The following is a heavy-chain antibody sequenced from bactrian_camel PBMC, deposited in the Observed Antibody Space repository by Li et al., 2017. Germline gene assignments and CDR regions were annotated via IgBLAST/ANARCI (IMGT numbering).Heavy chain of an antibody. V-gene: IGHV3S54*01. J-gene: IGHJ7*01. CDR2: IYSAGVTT. D-gene: IGHD7*01. Sequence: QLVESGGRTVQAGGSLILSCVANGDTDTINSMGWFRQAPGKEREGIATIYSAGVTTYYADSVKGRFTISQDSAENILYLQMNSLKPEDTGTYYCAARGSNVVGVTVTFVGMDNWGKGTQVTVS. CDR1: GDTDTINS.